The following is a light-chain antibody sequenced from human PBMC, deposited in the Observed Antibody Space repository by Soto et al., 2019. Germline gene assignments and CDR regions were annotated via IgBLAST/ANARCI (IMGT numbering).Light chain of an antibody. Sequence: EIVMTQSPATLSVSPEERATLSCRASESINSNLAWYRQKPGQAPRLLISGASTRATGFPARFSGSGSGTQFTLTISSLQSEDIAVYYCQQYHNWPYTFGPGTKLEIK. V-gene: IGKV3-15*01. J-gene: IGKJ2*01. CDR2: GAS. CDR3: QQYHNWPYT. CDR1: ESINSN.